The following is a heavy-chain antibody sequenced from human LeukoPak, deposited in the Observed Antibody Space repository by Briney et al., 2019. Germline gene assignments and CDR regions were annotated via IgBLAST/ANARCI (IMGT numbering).Heavy chain of an antibody. CDR1: GGTFSSYT. J-gene: IGHJ4*02. CDR3: ARDTSSGCVDY. CDR2: IIPILGIA. D-gene: IGHD3-22*01. V-gene: IGHV1-69*04. Sequence: GASVKVSCKASGGTFSSYTISWVRQAPGQGLEWMGRIIPILGIANYAQKFQGRVTITADKSTSTAYMELSSLRSEDTAVYYCARDTSSGCVDYWGQGTLVTVSS.